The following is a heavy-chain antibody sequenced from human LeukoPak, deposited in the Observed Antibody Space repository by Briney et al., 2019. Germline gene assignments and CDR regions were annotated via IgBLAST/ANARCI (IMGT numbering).Heavy chain of an antibody. Sequence: PGGSLRLSCAASGFTFSSYGMHWVRQAPGKGLEWVAVISYDGSNKYYADSVKGRFTISRDNSKNTLYLQMNSLRAEDTAVYYCARAYCGGDCYSRSHYYYYMDVWGKGTTVTVSS. J-gene: IGHJ6*03. CDR2: ISYDGSNK. D-gene: IGHD2-21*02. V-gene: IGHV3-30*19. CDR3: ARAYCGGDCYSRSHYYYYMDV. CDR1: GFTFSSYG.